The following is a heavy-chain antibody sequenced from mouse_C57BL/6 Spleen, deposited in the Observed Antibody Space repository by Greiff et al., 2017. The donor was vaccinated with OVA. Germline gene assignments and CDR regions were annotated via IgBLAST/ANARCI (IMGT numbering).Heavy chain of an antibody. V-gene: IGHV1-82*01. Sequence: VKVVESGPELVKPGASVKISCKASGYAFSSSWMNWVKQRPGKGLEWIGRIYPGDGDTNYNGKFKGKATLTADKSSSTAYMQLSSLTSEDSAVYFCASPHYYGSSHWYFDVWGTGTTVTVSS. CDR3: ASPHYYGSSHWYFDV. D-gene: IGHD1-1*01. CDR1: GYAFSSSW. CDR2: IYPGDGDT. J-gene: IGHJ1*03.